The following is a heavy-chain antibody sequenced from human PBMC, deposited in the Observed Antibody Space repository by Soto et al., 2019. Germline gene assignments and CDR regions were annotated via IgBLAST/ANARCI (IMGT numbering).Heavy chain of an antibody. CDR2: INPNSGGT. V-gene: IGHV1-2*04. CDR1: GYTFTGYY. Sequence: ASVKVSCKASGYTFTGYYMHWVRQAPGQGLEWMGWINPNSGGTHYAQKFQGWVTVNRHTSISTAYIELSRLRYDDTPVYYCARGEACGSGSYYSGNTYYFDYWGQGTLVTVSS. J-gene: IGHJ4*02. D-gene: IGHD3-10*01. CDR3: ARGEACGSGSYYSGNTYYFDY.